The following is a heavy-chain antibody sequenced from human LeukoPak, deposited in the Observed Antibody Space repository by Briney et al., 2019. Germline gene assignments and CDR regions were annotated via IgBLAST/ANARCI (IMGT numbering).Heavy chain of an antibody. CDR1: GFTFSSYS. CDR2: IRSSSSYI. D-gene: IGHD2-21*02. J-gene: IGHJ4*02. V-gene: IGHV3-21*01. Sequence: GGSLRLSCAASGFTFSSYSMNWVRQAPGKGLEWVSSIRSSSSYIYYADSVKGRFTISRDNAKNSLYLQMNSLRAEDTAVYYCARGQPGHIVVVTAIPDYWGQGTLVTVSS. CDR3: ARGQPGHIVVVTAIPDY.